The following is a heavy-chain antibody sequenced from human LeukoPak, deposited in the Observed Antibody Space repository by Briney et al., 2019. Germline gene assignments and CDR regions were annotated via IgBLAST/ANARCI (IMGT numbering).Heavy chain of an antibody. CDR1: GGSFSGYY. CDR3: AGLKVTTGPRGFLEY. D-gene: IGHD3-3*01. Sequence: SETLSLTCAVYGGSFSGYYWSWIRQPPGKGLEWIGEINHSGSTNYNPSLKSRVTISVDTSKNQFSLKLSSVTAADTAVYYCAGLKVTTGPRGFLEYWGQGTLVTVSS. CDR2: INHSGST. J-gene: IGHJ4*02. V-gene: IGHV4-34*01.